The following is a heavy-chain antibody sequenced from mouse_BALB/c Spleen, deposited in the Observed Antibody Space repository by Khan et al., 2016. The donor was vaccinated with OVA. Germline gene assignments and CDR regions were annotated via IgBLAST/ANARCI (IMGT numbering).Heavy chain of an antibody. Sequence: QVQLKQSGAELVRPGVSVKISCKGSGYTFTDFTMHWVKQSHAKSLEWIGVVNTYYGDATYNQKFKGKATMTVDKSSTTAYMELARLTSEDSAIYYCGGGGGGDRFAYWGQGTLVTVSA. CDR2: VNTYYGDA. CDR3: GGGGGGDRFAY. CDR1: GYTFTDFT. J-gene: IGHJ3*01. V-gene: IGHV1S137*01.